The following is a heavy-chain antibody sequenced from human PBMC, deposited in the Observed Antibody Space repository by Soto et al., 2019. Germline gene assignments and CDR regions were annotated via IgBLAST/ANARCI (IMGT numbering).Heavy chain of an antibody. CDR2: ISGSGGST. CDR1: GFTFSSYA. Sequence: EVQLLESGGGLVQPGGSLRLSCAASGFTFSSYAMSWVRQAPGKGLEWVSAISGSGGSTYYADSVKGRFTISRDNSKNTLYLQVNSLRAEDTAVYYCAKDYYGVVVPFDYWGQGTLVTVSS. D-gene: IGHD3-22*01. V-gene: IGHV3-23*01. CDR3: AKDYYGVVVPFDY. J-gene: IGHJ4*02.